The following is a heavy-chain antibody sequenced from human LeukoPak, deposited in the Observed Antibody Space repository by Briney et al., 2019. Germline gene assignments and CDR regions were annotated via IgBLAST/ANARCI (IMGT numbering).Heavy chain of an antibody. J-gene: IGHJ4*02. CDR1: GGSISSGGYY. V-gene: IGHV4-31*03. CDR2: IYYSGST. CDR3: ARDRSGYDNIFDY. Sequence: SETLSLTCTVSGGSISSGGYYWSWIRQHPGQGLEWIGYIYYSGSTYYNPSLKSRVTISVDTSKNQFSLKLSSVTAADTAVYYCARDRSGYDNIFDYWGQGILVTVSS. D-gene: IGHD5-12*01.